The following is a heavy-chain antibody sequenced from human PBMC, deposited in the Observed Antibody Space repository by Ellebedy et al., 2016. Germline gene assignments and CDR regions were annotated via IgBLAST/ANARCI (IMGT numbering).Heavy chain of an antibody. V-gene: IGHV3-30*03. D-gene: IGHD3-10*01. Sequence: GESLKISCAVSGFVCSSCGMHWVRQAPGKGLEWVAAMPYDGSIKYYADSVKGRFTISRDNSENTLYLQMNSLRDEDTAVYFCAGGSSGSFYYDYWGQGSLVTVSS. CDR3: AGGSSGSFYYDY. J-gene: IGHJ4*02. CDR1: GFVCSSCG. CDR2: MPYDGSIK.